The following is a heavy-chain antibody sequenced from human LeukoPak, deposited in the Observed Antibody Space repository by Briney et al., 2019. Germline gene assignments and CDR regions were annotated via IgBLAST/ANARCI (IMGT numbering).Heavy chain of an antibody. Sequence: PSETLSLTCTVSGGSISSYYWSWIRQPPGKGLEWIGYIYYSGSTNYNPSLRSRVTMSVDTSKNQFSLKLSSVTAADTAVYYCAREGGGFDYWGQGTLVTVSS. V-gene: IGHV4-59*12. CDR1: GGSISSYY. J-gene: IGHJ4*02. D-gene: IGHD3-16*01. CDR3: AREGGGFDY. CDR2: IYYSGST.